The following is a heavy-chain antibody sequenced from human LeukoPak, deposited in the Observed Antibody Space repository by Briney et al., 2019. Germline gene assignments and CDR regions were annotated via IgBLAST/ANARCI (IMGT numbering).Heavy chain of an antibody. CDR2: IKQDESEK. D-gene: IGHD1-1*01. CDR1: GFTFSSYW. V-gene: IGHV3-7*01. CDR3: ARDKIEGPTKLDY. J-gene: IGHJ4*02. Sequence: GGSLRLSCAASGFTFSSYWMSWVRQAPGKGLEWVANIKQDESEKYYVDSEKGRYTISRDNAKNSLYLQMNSLRAEDTAVYYCARDKIEGPTKLDYWGQGILVTVSS.